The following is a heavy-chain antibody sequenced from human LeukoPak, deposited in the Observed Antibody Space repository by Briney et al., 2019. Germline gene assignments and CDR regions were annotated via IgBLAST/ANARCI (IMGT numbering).Heavy chain of an antibody. CDR2: IYYSGST. CDR3: ARATQLWLRAFDI. Sequence: SETLSLTCTVSGGSISSYYWSWIRQPPGKGLEWIGYIYYSGSTNYNPSLKSRVTISVDTSKNQFSLKLSSVTAADTAVYYCARATQLWLRAFDIWGQGTMVTVSS. D-gene: IGHD5-18*01. J-gene: IGHJ3*02. CDR1: GGSISSYY. V-gene: IGHV4-59*01.